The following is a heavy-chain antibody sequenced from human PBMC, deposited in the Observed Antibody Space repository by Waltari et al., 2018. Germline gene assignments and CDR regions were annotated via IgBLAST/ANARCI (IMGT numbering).Heavy chain of an antibody. CDR3: ARGNGYDNSGYSAYGPYPDY. J-gene: IGHJ4*02. CDR2: MNPNRGYT. D-gene: IGHD3-22*01. CDR1: GYTFTSFD. Sequence: QVQLVQSGAEVKKPGASVKVSCKASGYTFTSFDINWVRQATGQGLEWMGWMNPNRGYTGYAQKFQGRVTMTRNTSISTAYMELSTLRSEDTAVYYCARGNGYDNSGYSAYGPYPDYWGQGTLVTVSS. V-gene: IGHV1-8*01.